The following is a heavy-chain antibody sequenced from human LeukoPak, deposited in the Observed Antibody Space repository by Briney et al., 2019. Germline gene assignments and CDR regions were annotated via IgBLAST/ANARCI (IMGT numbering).Heavy chain of an antibody. CDR1: GFTFSSYG. Sequence: GGSLRLSCAASGFTFSSYGMHWVRQAPGKGLEWVAFIRYDGSNKYYADSVKGRFTISRDNSKNTLYLQMNSLRAEDTAVYYCARDGNGDYLIYYYYGMDVWGQGTTVTVSS. CDR2: IRYDGSNK. CDR3: ARDGNGDYLIYYYYGMDV. V-gene: IGHV3-30*02. D-gene: IGHD4-17*01. J-gene: IGHJ6*02.